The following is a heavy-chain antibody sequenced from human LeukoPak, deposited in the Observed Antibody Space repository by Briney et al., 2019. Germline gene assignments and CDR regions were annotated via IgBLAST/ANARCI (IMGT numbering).Heavy chain of an antibody. J-gene: IGHJ5*02. CDR1: GYTFSSYG. V-gene: IGHV3-23*01. CDR2: ISGSSDET. D-gene: IGHD3-10*01. Sequence: GGSLRLSCAAPGYTFSSYGMTWVRQAPGKGLEWVSGISGSSDETAYAESVKGRFTISRDNSKNTLYLQMNSLRAEDTAVYYCAKEVYGSGSNYRWSFDHWGQGTLVTVSS. CDR3: AKEVYGSGSNYRWSFDH.